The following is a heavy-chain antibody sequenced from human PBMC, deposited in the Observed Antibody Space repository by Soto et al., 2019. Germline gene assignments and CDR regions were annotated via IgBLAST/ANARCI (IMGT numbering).Heavy chain of an antibody. V-gene: IGHV3-23*01. D-gene: IGHD2-2*01. Sequence: EVQLLESGGGLVQPGGSLRLSCAASGFTFSSYAMSWVRQAPGKGLEWVSAISGSGGSTYYADSVKGRFTISRDNSKNTLYLQMNSLRAEDTAVYYCAKDIVVVPAGFLSPADYWGQGTLVTVSS. J-gene: IGHJ4*02. CDR1: GFTFSSYA. CDR3: AKDIVVVPAGFLSPADY. CDR2: ISGSGGST.